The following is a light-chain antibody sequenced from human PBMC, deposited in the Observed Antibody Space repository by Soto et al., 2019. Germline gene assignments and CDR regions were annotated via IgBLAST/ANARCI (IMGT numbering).Light chain of an antibody. J-gene: IGKJ5*01. V-gene: IGKV3-20*01. Sequence: EIVMTQSPGTLSLSPGERRTLSXRASQSVNTRCLAWYQHKPREAPRLLIYAASSRAHGSPDRFSGGGSATDFTPTISRLEPEDFAVYYGQQYGYSPITFGQGTRLEIK. CDR2: AAS. CDR1: QSVNTRC. CDR3: QQYGYSPIT.